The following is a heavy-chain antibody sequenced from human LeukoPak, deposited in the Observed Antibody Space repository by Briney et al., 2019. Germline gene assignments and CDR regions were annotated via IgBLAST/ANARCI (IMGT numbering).Heavy chain of an antibody. V-gene: IGHV3-23*01. Sequence: ETGGSLRLSCAASGFTFSSYAMSWVRQAPGKGLEWVSAFSGSGVSTHYADSVKGRFTISRDNAKNSLYLQMNSLRAEDTAVYYCARGRGGYDYREYLQHLNWFDPWGQGTLVTVSS. CDR3: ARGRGGYDYREYLQHLNWFDP. CDR2: FSGSGVST. D-gene: IGHD5-12*01. CDR1: GFTFSSYA. J-gene: IGHJ5*02.